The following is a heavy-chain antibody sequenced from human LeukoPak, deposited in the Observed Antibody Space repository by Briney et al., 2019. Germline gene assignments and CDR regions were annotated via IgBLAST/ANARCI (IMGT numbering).Heavy chain of an antibody. J-gene: IGHJ4*02. Sequence: GASVKVSCKASGRTFSSYAISWVRQAPGQGLEWMGRIIPIFGIANYAQKFQGRVTITADKSTSTAYMELSSLRSEDTAVYYCARLNYYGSGSYFSDGWGQGTLVTVSS. V-gene: IGHV1-69*10. CDR3: ARLNYYGSGSYFSDG. D-gene: IGHD3-10*01. CDR2: IIPIFGIA. CDR1: GRTFSSYA.